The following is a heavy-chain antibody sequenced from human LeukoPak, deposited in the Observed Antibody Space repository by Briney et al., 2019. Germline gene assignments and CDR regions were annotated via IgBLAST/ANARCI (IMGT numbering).Heavy chain of an antibody. CDR2: ISSSSSYI. J-gene: IGHJ4*02. D-gene: IGHD1-7*01. CDR3: AREGGTLHFDY. V-gene: IGHV3-21*04. CDR1: GFTFSSYS. Sequence: GGSLRLSCAASGFTFSSYSMNWVRQAPGKGLEWVSSISSSSSYIYYADSVKGRFTISRDNAKNSLYLQMSSLRAEDTAVYYCAREGGTLHFDYWGQGTLVTVSS.